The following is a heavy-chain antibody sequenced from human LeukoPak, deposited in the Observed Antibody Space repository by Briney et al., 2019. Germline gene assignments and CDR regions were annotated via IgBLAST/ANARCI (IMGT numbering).Heavy chain of an antibody. CDR2: INSGGST. D-gene: IGHD3-10*01. V-gene: IGHV3-53*01. J-gene: IGHJ4*02. CDR1: GFTVSSKY. Sequence: GGSLRLSCAASGFTVSSKYMSWVRQAPGKGLEWVSVINSGGSTYYADSVKGRFTTSRDTSKNTLYLQVNSLRAEDTAVYYCASRGVSSRSGDFDYWGQGTLVTVSS. CDR3: ASRGVSSRSGDFDY.